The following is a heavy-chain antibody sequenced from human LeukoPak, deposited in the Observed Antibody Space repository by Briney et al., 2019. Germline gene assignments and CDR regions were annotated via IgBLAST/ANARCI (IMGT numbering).Heavy chain of an antibody. CDR3: AKHGYNLDY. CDR2: ISYDGSNK. CDR1: GFTFSSYG. V-gene: IGHV3-30*18. J-gene: IGHJ4*02. Sequence: PGGSLRLSCAASGFTFSSYGMHWVRQAPGKGLEWVAVISYDGSNKYYADSVKGRFTISRDNSKNTLYLQMNSLRAEDTAVYYCAKHGYNLDYWGQGTLVTVSS. D-gene: IGHD5-24*01.